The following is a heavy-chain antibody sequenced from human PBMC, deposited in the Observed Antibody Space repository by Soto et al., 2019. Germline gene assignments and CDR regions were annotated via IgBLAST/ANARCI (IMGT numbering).Heavy chain of an antibody. D-gene: IGHD2-15*01. Sequence: EVQLLESGGGLVQPGGSLRLSCAASGFTFSSYAMSWVRQAPGKGLEWVSAISGSGGSTYYADSVKGRFTISRDNSKNTLYLQMNSLRAEDTAVYYCAKDQAVVADMEAETFDYWGQGTLVTVSS. J-gene: IGHJ4*02. CDR2: ISGSGGST. CDR1: GFTFSSYA. V-gene: IGHV3-23*01. CDR3: AKDQAVVADMEAETFDY.